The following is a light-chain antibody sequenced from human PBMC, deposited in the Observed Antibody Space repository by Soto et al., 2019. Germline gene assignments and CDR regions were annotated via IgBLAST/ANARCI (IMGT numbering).Light chain of an antibody. CDR3: SSYTSSSTLVV. CDR2: DVS. Sequence: QSALTQPASVSGSPGQSITISCTGTRSDGGGYNYVSWCQKHPGKAPKLMIYDVSNRPSGVSNRFSGSKSGNTASLTISGLQAEDEADYYCSSYTSSSTLVVFGTGTKVTVL. CDR1: RSDGGGYNY. J-gene: IGLJ1*01. V-gene: IGLV2-14*01.